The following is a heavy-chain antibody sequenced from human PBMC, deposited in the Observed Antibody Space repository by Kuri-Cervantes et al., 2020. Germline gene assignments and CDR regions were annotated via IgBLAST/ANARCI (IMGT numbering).Heavy chain of an antibody. D-gene: IGHD1-26*01. V-gene: IGHV3-30*18. J-gene: IGHJ4*02. Sequence: GESLKISCAASGFTFSNYGMHWVRQAPGKGLEWVAVISYDGSNEYYADSVKGRFTISRDNSKNTLYLQMNSLRAEDTAEYYCAKGNTGTVGASAFDYWGQGTLVTVSS. CDR2: ISYDGSNE. CDR1: GFTFSNYG. CDR3: AKGNTGTVGASAFDY.